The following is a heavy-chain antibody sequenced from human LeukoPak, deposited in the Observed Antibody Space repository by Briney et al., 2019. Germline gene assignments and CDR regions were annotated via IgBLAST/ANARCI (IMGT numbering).Heavy chain of an antibody. D-gene: IGHD5-12*01. CDR1: GGSISSSNW. V-gene: IGHV4-4*02. CDR2: IYHSGST. CDR3: ARAPVVATGGMDV. Sequence: SSGTLSLTCAVSGGSISSSNWWSWVRQPPGKGLEWIGEIYHSGSTNYNPSLKSRVTISVDRSKNQFSLKLSSVTAADTTVYYCARAPVVATGGMDVWGQGTTVTVSS. J-gene: IGHJ6*02.